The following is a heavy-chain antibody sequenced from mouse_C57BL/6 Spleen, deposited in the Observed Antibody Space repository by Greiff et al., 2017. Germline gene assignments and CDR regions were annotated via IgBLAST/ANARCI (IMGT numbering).Heavy chain of an antibody. CDR2: ISSGSSTI. V-gene: IGHV5-17*01. CDR1: GFTFSDYG. CDR3: ARDYRYSFDY. D-gene: IGHD2-4*01. J-gene: IGHJ2*01. Sequence: EVKLVESGGGLVKPGGSLKLSCAASGFTFSDYGMHWVRQAPEKGLEWVAYISSGSSTISYADPVKGRFTISRANAKNTLFLQMTILRSVDTAMYYCARDYRYSFDYWGQGTTLTVSS.